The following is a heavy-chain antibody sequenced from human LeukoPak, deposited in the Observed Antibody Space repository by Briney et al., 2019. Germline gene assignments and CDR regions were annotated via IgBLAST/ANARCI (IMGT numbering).Heavy chain of an antibody. V-gene: IGHV3-48*02. CDR2: ISSSSGTI. J-gene: IGHJ4*02. Sequence: GGSLRLSCAASGFIFSVYSMNWVRKAPGKGLEWVSYISSSSGTIYYADSVKGRFTISRDNAKNSLYLQMNSLRDEDTAVYYCARGHYGDYVGDYWGQGTLVTVSS. CDR1: GFIFSVYS. CDR3: ARGHYGDYVGDY. D-gene: IGHD4-17*01.